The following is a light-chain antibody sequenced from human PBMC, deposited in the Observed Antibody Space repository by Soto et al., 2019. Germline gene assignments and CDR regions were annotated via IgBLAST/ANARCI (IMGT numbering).Light chain of an antibody. CDR1: QSIGNY. V-gene: IGKV1-39*01. J-gene: IGKJ5*01. Sequence: DIQMTQSPSSLSASVGDRVTITCRASQSIGNYLNWYRQKPGRAPELLIYAASILQSAVPSRFRGSGSGTDFTLTISSLQPEDFASYYCQQSYNVLSWTFGQGTRLEI. CDR2: AAS. CDR3: QQSYNVLSWT.